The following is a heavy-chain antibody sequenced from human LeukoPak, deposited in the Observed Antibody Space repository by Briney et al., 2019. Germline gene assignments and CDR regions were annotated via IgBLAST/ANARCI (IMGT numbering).Heavy chain of an antibody. CDR3: ARPHSSAVYGGGDY. CDR2: ISSSSSYI. J-gene: IGHJ4*02. CDR1: GFTFSSYS. Sequence: GGSLRLSCAASGFTFSSYSINWVRQAPGKGLEWVSSISSSSSYIYYADSVKGRFTISRGNAKNSLYLQMNSLRAEDTAVYYCARPHSSAVYGGGDYWGQGTLVTVSS. D-gene: IGHD3-22*01. V-gene: IGHV3-21*01.